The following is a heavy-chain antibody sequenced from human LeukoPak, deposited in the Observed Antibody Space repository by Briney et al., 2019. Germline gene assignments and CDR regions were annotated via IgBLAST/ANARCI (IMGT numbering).Heavy chain of an antibody. J-gene: IGHJ4*02. Sequence: GGSLRLSCAASGFTVSSNYMSWVRQAPGKGLEWVSVIYSSGSTYYADSVKGRFTISRDNSKNTLFLQMNSLRAEDTAVYYCAKDGGGITGTKYYFDYWGQGTLVTVSS. CDR1: GFTVSSNY. V-gene: IGHV3-66*01. D-gene: IGHD1-20*01. CDR3: AKDGGGITGTKYYFDY. CDR2: IYSSGST.